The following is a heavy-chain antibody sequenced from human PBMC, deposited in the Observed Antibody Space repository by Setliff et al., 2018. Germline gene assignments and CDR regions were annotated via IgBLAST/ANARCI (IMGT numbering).Heavy chain of an antibody. D-gene: IGHD3-16*02. J-gene: IGHJ3*02. CDR2: INAGNGNT. CDR1: GYTFTSYA. CDR3: ARSARTYHAFYDYVWGSYRPGTGDAFDI. Sequence: GASVKVSCKASGYTFTSYALHWVRQAPGQSLEWMGWINAGNGNTKYSQKFQGRVTLTRDTSASTAYMELSSLRSEDTAVYYCARSARTYHAFYDYVWGSYRPGTGDAFDIWGQGTMVTVSS. V-gene: IGHV1-3*01.